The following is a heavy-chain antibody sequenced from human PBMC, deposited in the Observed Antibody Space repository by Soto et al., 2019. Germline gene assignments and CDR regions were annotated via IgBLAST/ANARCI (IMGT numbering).Heavy chain of an antibody. V-gene: IGHV1-18*01. Sequence: GASVKVSCKASGYTFTSYGISWVRQAPGQGLEWMGWISAYNGNTNYAQKLQGRVTMTTDTSTSTAYMELRSLRSDDTAVYYCAKDRGVDIVATTINWFDPWGQGTLVTVSS. CDR2: ISAYNGNT. D-gene: IGHD5-12*01. J-gene: IGHJ5*02. CDR3: AKDRGVDIVATTINWFDP. CDR1: GYTFTSYG.